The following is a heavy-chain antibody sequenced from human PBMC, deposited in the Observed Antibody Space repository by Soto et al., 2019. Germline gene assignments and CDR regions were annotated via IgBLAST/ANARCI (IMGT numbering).Heavy chain of an antibody. Sequence: SETLSLTCSFSGDSVTSHYLTWIRQSPEKGLEWIGYMHYTGFSHYNPSLKSRLTISVDRSNNQFTLKLSSVTAADTAVYYCARGVLEWLLRGSYYYYMDVWGKGTTVTVSS. CDR1: GDSVTSHY. CDR3: ARGVLEWLLRGSYYYYMDV. J-gene: IGHJ6*03. D-gene: IGHD3-3*01. V-gene: IGHV4-59*02. CDR2: MHYTGFS.